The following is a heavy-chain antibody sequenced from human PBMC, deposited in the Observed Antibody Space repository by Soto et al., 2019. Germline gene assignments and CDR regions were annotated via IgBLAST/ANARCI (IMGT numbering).Heavy chain of an antibody. Sequence: GGSLRLSCAASGCTFSSSVMTWVRQAPGKGLEWVSAISGSGDITQYLDSVKGRFTISRDNSKNTLYLQMNSLRVEDTAVYYCAKDRGTIGIAQFDPWGQGTLVTVSS. CDR2: ISGSGDIT. CDR3: AKDRGTIGIAQFDP. CDR1: GCTFSSSV. D-gene: IGHD2-8*01. V-gene: IGHV3-23*01. J-gene: IGHJ5*02.